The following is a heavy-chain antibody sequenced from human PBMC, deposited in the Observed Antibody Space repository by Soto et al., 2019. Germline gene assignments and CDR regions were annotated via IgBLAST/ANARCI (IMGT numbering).Heavy chain of an antibody. CDR2: IYYSGST. Sequence: SETLSLTCTVSGGSISSSSYYWGWIRQPPGKGLEWIGSIYYSGSTYYNPSLKSRVTISVDTSKNQFSLKLSSVTAADTAVYYCARTIYGDYLFAFDIWGQGTMVTVSS. J-gene: IGHJ3*02. CDR3: ARTIYGDYLFAFDI. V-gene: IGHV4-39*01. D-gene: IGHD4-17*01. CDR1: GGSISSSSYY.